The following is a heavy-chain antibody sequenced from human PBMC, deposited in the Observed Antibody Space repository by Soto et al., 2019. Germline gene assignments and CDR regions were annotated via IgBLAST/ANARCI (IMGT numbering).Heavy chain of an antibody. CDR3: AKDTIVATISWYFDL. CDR2: ISWNSGSI. CDR1: GFTFDDYA. Sequence: GRSLRLSCAASGFTFDDYAMHWVRQAPGKGLEWVSGISWNSGSIGYADSVKGLFTISRDNAKNSLYLQMNSLRADDTALYYCAKDTIVATISWYFDLWGRGTLVT. J-gene: IGHJ2*01. D-gene: IGHD5-12*01. V-gene: IGHV3-9*01.